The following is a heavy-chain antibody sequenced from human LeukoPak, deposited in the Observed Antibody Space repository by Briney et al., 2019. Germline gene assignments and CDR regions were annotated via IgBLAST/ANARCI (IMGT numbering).Heavy chain of an antibody. CDR3: ARDSGATAYYYYGMDV. J-gene: IGHJ6*02. V-gene: IGHV1-69*04. CDR2: IIPILGIA. D-gene: IGHD1-26*01. CDR1: GGTFSSYA. Sequence: SVKVSCKASGGTFSSYAISWVRQAPGQGLEWLGRIIPILGIANYAQKFQGRVTITADKSTSTAYMELSSLRSEDTAVYYCARDSGATAYYYYGMDVWGQGTTVTVSS.